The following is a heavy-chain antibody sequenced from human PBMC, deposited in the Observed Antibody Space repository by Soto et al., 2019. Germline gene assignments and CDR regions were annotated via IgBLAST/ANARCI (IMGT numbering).Heavy chain of an antibody. D-gene: IGHD6-19*01. Sequence: GGSLRLSCAASGFTFSSYAMSWVRQAPGKGLEWVSAISGSGGSTYYADSVKGRFTIPRDNSKNTLYLQMNSLRAEDTAVYYCAKPPWDSSGWSDYWGQGTLVTGSS. CDR3: AKPPWDSSGWSDY. J-gene: IGHJ4*02. V-gene: IGHV3-23*01. CDR1: GFTFSSYA. CDR2: ISGSGGST.